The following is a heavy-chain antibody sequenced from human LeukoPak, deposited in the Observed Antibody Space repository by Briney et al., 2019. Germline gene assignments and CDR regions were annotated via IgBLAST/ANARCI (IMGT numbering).Heavy chain of an antibody. J-gene: IGHJ4*02. CDR2: MGGSGGRT. Sequence: SXAVSGFTFSAXAMSWVRQAPGKGLEWVSAMGGSGGRTYYADSVKGRFSISRDKSKKKLHLKKKSLRAVDAAVYYCAKGAMPYFDGSGYNYFDYWGQGTPXXXXS. CDR1: GFTFSAXA. V-gene: IGHV3-23*01. D-gene: IGHD3-22*01. CDR3: AKGAMPYFDGSGYNYFDY.